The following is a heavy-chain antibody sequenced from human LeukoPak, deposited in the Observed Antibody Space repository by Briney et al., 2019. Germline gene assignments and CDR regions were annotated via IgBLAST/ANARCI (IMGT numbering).Heavy chain of an antibody. CDR2: ISYDGSNK. Sequence: GRSLRLSCAASGFTFSSYAMHWVRQAPGKGLEWVAVISYDGSNKYYADSVKGRFTISRDNSKNTLYLQMNSLRAEDTAVYYCAKRQLGHIDYWGQGTLVIVSS. D-gene: IGHD6-6*01. CDR1: GFTFSSYA. V-gene: IGHV3-30*18. J-gene: IGHJ4*02. CDR3: AKRQLGHIDY.